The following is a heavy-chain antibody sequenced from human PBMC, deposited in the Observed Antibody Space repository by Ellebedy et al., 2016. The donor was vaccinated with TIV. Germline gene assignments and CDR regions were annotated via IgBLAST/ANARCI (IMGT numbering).Heavy chain of an antibody. CDR3: ARPRGITIFERLIYVER. J-gene: IGHJ2*01. D-gene: IGHD3-3*01. Sequence: RQAPFKGLAWVAVISYVGNNEDYADSVKGRFTTYRDNSQNTLFLQMDSLRVEDTAVYYCARPRGITIFERLIYVERWGRGTLVTVSS. V-gene: IGHV3-30*03. CDR2: ISYVGNNE.